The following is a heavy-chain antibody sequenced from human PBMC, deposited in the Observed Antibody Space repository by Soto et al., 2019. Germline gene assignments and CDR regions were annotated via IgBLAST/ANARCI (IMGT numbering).Heavy chain of an antibody. CDR3: ASRYGPSEFDH. CDR2: IYYSGGT. CDR1: GGSISSGGYY. J-gene: IGHJ4*02. Sequence: PSDTLSLTCTVSGGSISSGGYYWSWIRQHPGKGLEWIGNIYYSGGTHYNPSLDSRVTISVDTSENQFSLRLTSVTAADTAVYYCASRYGPSEFDHWGQGSLVTVSS. D-gene: IGHD3-9*01. V-gene: IGHV4-31*03.